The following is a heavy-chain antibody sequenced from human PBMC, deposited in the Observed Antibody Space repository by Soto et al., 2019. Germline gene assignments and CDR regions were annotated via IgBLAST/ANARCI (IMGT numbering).Heavy chain of an antibody. J-gene: IGHJ3*02. D-gene: IGHD3-10*01. Sequence: SETLSLTCTVSGGSISSGGYYWSWIRQHPGKGLEWIGYIYYSGSTYYNPSLKSRVTISVDTSKNQFSLKLSSVTAADTAVYYCARASGGFGELFPDDAFDIWGQGTMVTVSS. CDR2: IYYSGST. V-gene: IGHV4-31*02. CDR1: GGSISSGGYY. CDR3: ARASGGFGELFPDDAFDI.